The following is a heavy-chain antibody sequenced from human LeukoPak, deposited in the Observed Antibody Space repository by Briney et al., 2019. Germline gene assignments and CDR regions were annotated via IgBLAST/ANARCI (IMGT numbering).Heavy chain of an antibody. CDR3: ARETNYYDSSGYYYFFDDY. D-gene: IGHD3-22*01. Sequence: SETLSLTCTVSGGSISSGSYYWSWIRQPAGKGLEWIGRIYTSGSTNYNPSLKSRVTISVDTSKNQFSLKLSSVTAADTAVHYCARETNYYDSSGYYYFFDDYWGQGTLVTVSS. CDR1: GGSISSGSYY. V-gene: IGHV4-61*02. J-gene: IGHJ4*02. CDR2: IYTSGST.